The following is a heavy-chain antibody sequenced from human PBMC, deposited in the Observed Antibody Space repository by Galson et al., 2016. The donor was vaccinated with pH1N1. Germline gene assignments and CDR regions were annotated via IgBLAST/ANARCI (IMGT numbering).Heavy chain of an antibody. CDR1: GGTFGSYG. CDR2: IIPIFNTA. D-gene: IGHD3-22*01. V-gene: IGHV1-69*13. CDR3: AREDYYDTDLSDWYFDL. J-gene: IGHJ2*01. Sequence: SVKFSCKASGGTFGSYGINWVRQAPGQGLEWMGGIIPIFNTAKYAQNFQGRVTITADESTTTAYMELSSLRSEDTAVYFCAREDYYDTDLSDWYFDLWGRGTLLTVSS.